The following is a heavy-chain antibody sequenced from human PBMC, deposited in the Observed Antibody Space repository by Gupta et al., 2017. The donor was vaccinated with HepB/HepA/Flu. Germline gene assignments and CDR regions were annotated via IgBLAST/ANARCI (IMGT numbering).Heavy chain of an antibody. CDR3: TANYYDSSGYRLDP. CDR1: GFTFGTAW. J-gene: IGHJ5*02. D-gene: IGHD3-22*01. V-gene: IGHV3-15*01. CDR2: IKSKTDGGTT. Sequence: EVQLVESGRGWVKPGGSLTLSCAASGFTFGTAWMTWVRQAPGKGLEWVGRIKSKTDGGTTDYAAPVKGRFTISRDDSKNTLYLQMNSLKTEDTAVYYCTANYYDSSGYRLDPWGQGTLVTVSS.